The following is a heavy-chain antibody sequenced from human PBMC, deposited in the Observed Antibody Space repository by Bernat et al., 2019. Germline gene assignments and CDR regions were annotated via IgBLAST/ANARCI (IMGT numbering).Heavy chain of an antibody. V-gene: IGHV3-23*01. D-gene: IGHD1-26*01. CDR1: GFTFSNYA. Sequence: EVLLLESGGGLVQPGGSLRLSCAASGFTFSNYAMSWVRQAPGKGLEWVSAIGGSDGNTYYADSVKGRFTISRDNSKNILYLQMNSLRAEDTAVYSCSRPGGSYVFRGFDSWGQGTLVTVSS. J-gene: IGHJ4*02. CDR2: IGGSDGNT. CDR3: SRPGGSYVFRGFDS.